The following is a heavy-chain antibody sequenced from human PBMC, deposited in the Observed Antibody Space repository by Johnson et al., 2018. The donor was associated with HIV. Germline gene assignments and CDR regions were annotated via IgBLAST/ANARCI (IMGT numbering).Heavy chain of an antibody. J-gene: IGHJ3*02. CDR1: GFTFSSYE. CDR2: ISSSGSTI. CDR3: AREYQLLRGRDAFDI. Sequence: VQLVESGGGLVQPGGSLRLSCAASGFTFSSYEMNWVRQAPGKGLEWVSYISSSGSTIYYADSVKGRFTISRDNAKNSLYLQMNSLRAEDTAVYYCAREYQLLRGRDAFDIWGQGTMVTVSS. V-gene: IGHV3-48*03. D-gene: IGHD2-2*01.